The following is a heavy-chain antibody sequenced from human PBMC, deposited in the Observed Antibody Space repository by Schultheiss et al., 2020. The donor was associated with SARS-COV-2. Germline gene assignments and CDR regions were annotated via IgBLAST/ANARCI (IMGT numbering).Heavy chain of an antibody. CDR2: ISSSGSTI. D-gene: IGHD2-2*01. V-gene: IGHV3-48*03. J-gene: IGHJ4*02. Sequence: GGSLRLSCAASGFTFSSYEMNWVRQAPGKGLEWVSYISSSGSTIYYADSVKGRFTISRDNARNSLFLQMNSLTAEDTAVYYCARDLGIFKGYCSSTSCYRKDDYWGQGTLVTVSS. CDR3: ARDLGIFKGYCSSTSCYRKDDY. CDR1: GFTFSSYE.